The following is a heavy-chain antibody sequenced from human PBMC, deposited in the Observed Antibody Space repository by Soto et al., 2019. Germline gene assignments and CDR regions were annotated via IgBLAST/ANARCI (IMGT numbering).Heavy chain of an antibody. CDR2: INHSGST. Sequence: QVQLQQWGAGLLKASETLSLTCAVYGGSFSGYYWTWIRQPPGKGLEWIGEINHSGSTNYNPSLKSRVTISVDTSNNHLSLRLSSVTAADTAVYYCAGYGNYPNAYEYWCQGTLATVSS. V-gene: IGHV4-34*01. CDR3: AGYGNYPNAYEY. CDR1: GGSFSGYY. J-gene: IGHJ1*01. D-gene: IGHD4-17*01.